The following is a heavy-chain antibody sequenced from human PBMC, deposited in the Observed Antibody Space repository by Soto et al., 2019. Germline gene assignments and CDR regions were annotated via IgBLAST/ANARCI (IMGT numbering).Heavy chain of an antibody. CDR3: ARDRSMDGYNSRSFDY. D-gene: IGHD5-12*01. CDR1: GGTFSSFG. Sequence: QVQLVQSGAEVKKPGSSVKVSCKASGGTFSSFGFNWVRQAPGQGLEWMGGIIPLYGTANHAQRFQGIVTISADESTSTVYMELISLRSEDTAIYYCARDRSMDGYNSRSFDYWGQGTLVTVSS. J-gene: IGHJ4*02. CDR2: IIPLYGTA. V-gene: IGHV1-69*01.